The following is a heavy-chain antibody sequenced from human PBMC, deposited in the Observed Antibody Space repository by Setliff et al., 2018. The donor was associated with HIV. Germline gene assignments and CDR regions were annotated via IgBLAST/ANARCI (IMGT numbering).Heavy chain of an antibody. CDR3: ARHHELTAHGLFDS. D-gene: IGHD1-7*01. Sequence: SETLSLTCTVSGGSINKYYWTWIRQRPGKGLEWIGYIYYTGSTYYHPSLKSRFTISVDVSKNQFSLKLTPVTAAGTAVYYCARHHELTAHGLFDSWGQGTLVTVSS. CDR1: GGSINKYY. V-gene: IGHV4-59*08. J-gene: IGHJ4*02. CDR2: IYYTGST.